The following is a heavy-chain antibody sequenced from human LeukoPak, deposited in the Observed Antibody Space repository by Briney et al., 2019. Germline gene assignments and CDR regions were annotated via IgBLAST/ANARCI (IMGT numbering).Heavy chain of an antibody. CDR2: IYYSGST. J-gene: IGHJ4*02. V-gene: IGHV4-39*01. Sequence: SETLSLTCTVSGGSISSSNYYWGWIRQPPGKGLEWIGSIYYSGSTYYNPSLKSRVTVSVDTSKNQFSLKLSSVTAADTAVYYCARQRGYCSGGSCYGMFDYWGQRTLVTVSS. CDR1: GGSISSSNYY. D-gene: IGHD2-15*01. CDR3: ARQRGYCSGGSCYGMFDY.